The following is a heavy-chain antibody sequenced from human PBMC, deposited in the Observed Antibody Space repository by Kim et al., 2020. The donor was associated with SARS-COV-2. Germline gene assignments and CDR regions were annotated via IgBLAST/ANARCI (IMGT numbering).Heavy chain of an antibody. CDR3: ARGNVLRYFDLYYFDY. V-gene: IGHV4-31*02. Sequence: SLKSRVTISVDTSKNQFSLKLSSVTAADTAVYYCARGNVLRYFDLYYFDYWGQGTLVTVSS. J-gene: IGHJ4*02. D-gene: IGHD3-9*01.